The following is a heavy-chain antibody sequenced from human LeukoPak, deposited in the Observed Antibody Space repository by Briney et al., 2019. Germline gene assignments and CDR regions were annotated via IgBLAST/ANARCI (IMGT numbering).Heavy chain of an antibody. CDR1: GYSISSGYY. CDR3: ARGRVGAPDVFDI. V-gene: IGHV4-38-2*02. J-gene: IGHJ3*02. Sequence: PSETLSLTCTVSGYSISSGYYWGWIRQPPGKGLEWIGYIYHSGSTYYNPSLKSRVTISVDRSKNQFSLKLSSVTAADTAVYYCARGRVGAPDVFDIWGQGTMVTVSS. D-gene: IGHD1-26*01. CDR2: IYHSGST.